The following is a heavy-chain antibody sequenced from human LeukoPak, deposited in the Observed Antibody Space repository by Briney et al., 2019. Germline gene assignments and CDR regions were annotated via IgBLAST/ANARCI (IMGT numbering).Heavy chain of an antibody. J-gene: IGHJ6*02. CDR2: IKQDGSEK. CDR1: GFTFSSYW. CDR3: ARDGDCSGGSCYSYYYYGMDV. D-gene: IGHD2-15*01. Sequence: GGSLRLSCAASGFTFSSYWMSWVRQAPGKGLEWVANIKQDGSEKYYVDSVKGRFTISRDNAKNSLYLQMNSLRAEDTAVYYCARDGDCSGGSCYSYYYYGMDVWGQGTTVTVSS. V-gene: IGHV3-7*01.